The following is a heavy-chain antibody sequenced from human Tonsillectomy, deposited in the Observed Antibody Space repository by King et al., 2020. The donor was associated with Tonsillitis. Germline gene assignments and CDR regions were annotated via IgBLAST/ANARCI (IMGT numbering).Heavy chain of an antibody. D-gene: IGHD2-2*01. V-gene: IGHV1-69*01. Sequence: QLVQSGAEVKKPGSSVKVSCKASGGTFSSYAISWVRQAPGQGLEWMGGIIPIFGTAHYTQKFQGRVTITADESTSTAYMDLSSLRSEDTAVYYCARGYCSSASCLGDAFDIWGQGTLVTVSS. CDR3: ARGYCSSASCLGDAFDI. CDR1: GGTFSSYA. J-gene: IGHJ3*02. CDR2: IIPIFGTA.